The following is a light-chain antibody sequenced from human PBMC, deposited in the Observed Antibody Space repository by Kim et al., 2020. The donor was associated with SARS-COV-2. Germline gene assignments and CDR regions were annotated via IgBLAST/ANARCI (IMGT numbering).Light chain of an antibody. V-gene: IGKV1-5*03. Sequence: SVGDTVSITGRVSQTIHVWLAWYQQKPGRAPNLLIYKASYLEEGVPSRFSGSGSGTEFTLTISGLQREDFATYYCQQYNSDSPSTFGQGTKVDIK. CDR3: QQYNSDSPST. CDR1: QTIHVW. CDR2: KAS. J-gene: IGKJ2*02.